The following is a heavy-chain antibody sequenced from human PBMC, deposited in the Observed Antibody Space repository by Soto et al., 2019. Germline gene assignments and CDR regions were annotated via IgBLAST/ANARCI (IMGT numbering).Heavy chain of an antibody. CDR2: LIPLFGTT. J-gene: IGHJ4*02. Sequence: VQLVQSGAEVKKPGSSVKVSCEASGGTFSGHAISWMRQAPGQGPEWMGGLIPLFGTTQHAQNFQNRLTINADKSTSTAYMELTSLRFEDTAIYYCARGPNWGYRFDSWGQGTLVTVSS. CDR1: GGTFSGHA. D-gene: IGHD7-27*01. V-gene: IGHV1-69*06. CDR3: ARGPNWGYRFDS.